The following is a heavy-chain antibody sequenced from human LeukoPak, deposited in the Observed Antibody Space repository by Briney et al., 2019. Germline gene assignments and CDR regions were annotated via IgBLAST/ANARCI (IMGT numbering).Heavy chain of an antibody. Sequence: GGSLRLSCAASGFTFSSYSMNWVRQAPGKGLEWVSSISSSSSYIYYADSVKGRFTISRDNAKNSLYLQMNSLRAEDTAVYYCARRPEHYDSSGCFDYWGQGTLVTVSS. CDR3: ARRPEHYDSSGCFDY. J-gene: IGHJ4*02. CDR1: GFTFSSYS. V-gene: IGHV3-21*01. D-gene: IGHD3-22*01. CDR2: ISSSSSYI.